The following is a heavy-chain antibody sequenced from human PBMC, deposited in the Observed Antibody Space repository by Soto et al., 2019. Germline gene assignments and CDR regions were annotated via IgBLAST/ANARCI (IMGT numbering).Heavy chain of an antibody. CDR1: GYTFTSYE. CDR2: MNPNSGDT. J-gene: IGHJ4*02. V-gene: IGHV1-8*01. CDR3: ARGELLWFGELLR. D-gene: IGHD3-10*01. Sequence: QVQLVQSGAEVKKPGASVKVSCKASGYTFTSYEINWVRQATGQGLEWMGWMNPNSGDTGYAQKFQXRFXMTRNTSISTAYMELSSLRSEDTAVYYCARGELLWFGELLRWGQGTLVTVSS.